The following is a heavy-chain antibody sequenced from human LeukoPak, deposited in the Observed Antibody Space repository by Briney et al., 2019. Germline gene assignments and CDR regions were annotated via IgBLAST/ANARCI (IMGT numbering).Heavy chain of an antibody. V-gene: IGHV4-59*01. D-gene: IGHD3-10*01. CDR2: IYYSGSA. J-gene: IGHJ4*02. CDR1: GGSISDYS. Sequence: SETLSLTCTVSGGSISDYSWSWIRQPPGKGLEWIGNIYYSGSANHNPSLKSRVTISRDTSKNQFSLKLTSVTTADTAVYYCARVIDYGSGSYPDYWGQGTLVTVSS. CDR3: ARVIDYGSGSYPDY.